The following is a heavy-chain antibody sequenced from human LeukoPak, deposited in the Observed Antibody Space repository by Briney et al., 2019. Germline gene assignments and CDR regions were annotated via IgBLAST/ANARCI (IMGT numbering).Heavy chain of an antibody. V-gene: IGHV4-39*01. CDR1: GGSISSSSYY. Sequence: SETLSLTCTVSGGSISSSSYYWGWIRQPPGKGLEWIGSIYYSGSTYYNPSLKSRVTISVDTSKNQFSLKLSSVTAAGTAVYYCASDTYGAYYFDYWGQGTLVTVSS. CDR2: IYYSGST. CDR3: ASDTYGAYYFDY. D-gene: IGHD4-17*01. J-gene: IGHJ4*02.